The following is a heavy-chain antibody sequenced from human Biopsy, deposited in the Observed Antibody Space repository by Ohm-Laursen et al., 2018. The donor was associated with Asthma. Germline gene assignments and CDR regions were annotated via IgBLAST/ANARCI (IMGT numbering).Heavy chain of an antibody. D-gene: IGHD1-20*01. CDR2: ISFDETDQ. CDR3: SRITSANYYYGMDV. CDR1: KFIFRNYA. J-gene: IGHJ6*02. V-gene: IGHV3-30*03. Sequence: SLRLSCAATKFIFRNYAMHWVRQSPGKGLEWLAVISFDETDQFYADSVKGRFTVSRDNPNNTLYLQLNSLRPADTAVYYWSRITSANYYYGMDVWGQGTTVTVSS.